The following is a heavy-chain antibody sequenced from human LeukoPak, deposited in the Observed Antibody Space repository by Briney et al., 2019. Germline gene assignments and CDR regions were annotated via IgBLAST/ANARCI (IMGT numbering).Heavy chain of an antibody. CDR3: ARPLPYSGYDYLDY. D-gene: IGHD5-12*01. V-gene: IGHV3-30*03. CDR2: ISYDGSNK. Sequence: PGGSLRLSCAASGFTFSSYWMSWVRQAPGKGLEWVAVISYDGSNKYYADSVKGRFTISRDNSKNTLYLQMNSLRAEDTAVYYCARPLPYSGYDYLDYWGQGTLVTVSS. J-gene: IGHJ4*02. CDR1: GFTFSSYW.